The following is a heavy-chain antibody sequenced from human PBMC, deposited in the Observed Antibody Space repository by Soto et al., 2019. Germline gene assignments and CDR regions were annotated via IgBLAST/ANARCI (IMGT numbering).Heavy chain of an antibody. CDR2: LNAANGDT. CDR1: GYTFTSYV. D-gene: IGHD6-13*01. J-gene: IGHJ5*02. V-gene: IGHV1-3*01. Sequence: ASVKVSCKASGYTFTSYVIHWVRQAPGQRLEWMGWLNAANGDTKYSPKFQGRVTITRDTSASTAYMELSSLRSEDTAVYYCVRRDVPATGIDWLDPWGQGTLVTVSS. CDR3: VRRDVPATGIDWLDP.